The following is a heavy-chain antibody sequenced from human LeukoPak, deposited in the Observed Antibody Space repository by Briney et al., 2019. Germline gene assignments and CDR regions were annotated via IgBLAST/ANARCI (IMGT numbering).Heavy chain of an antibody. V-gene: IGHV3-48*03. D-gene: IGHD3-9*01. CDR1: GFTFSNYE. Sequence: QSGGSLRLSCAASGFTFSNYEMNWVRQAPGKGLGWVSYISDSGTTIYYGDSVKGRFTISRDNAKKSLYLQMNSLRAEDTAVYYCARVRYFDWLGPFDYWGQGTLVTVSS. J-gene: IGHJ4*02. CDR3: ARVRYFDWLGPFDY. CDR2: ISDSGTTI.